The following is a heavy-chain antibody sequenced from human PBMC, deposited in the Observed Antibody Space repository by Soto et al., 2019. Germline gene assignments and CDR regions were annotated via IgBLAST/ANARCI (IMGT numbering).Heavy chain of an antibody. CDR2: IDSDGSGT. CDR1: GFTFSSYW. J-gene: IGHJ3*02. Sequence: EVQLVESGGGLVQPGGSLRLSCAVSGFTFSSYWMHWVRQAPGKGLVWVSHIDSDGSGTIYADSVKGRFTTSRDNAKNTLYLQMNSLRAEDTAVYYCARGWYGAFDIWGQGTMVTVSS. V-gene: IGHV3-74*01. D-gene: IGHD6-19*01. CDR3: ARGWYGAFDI.